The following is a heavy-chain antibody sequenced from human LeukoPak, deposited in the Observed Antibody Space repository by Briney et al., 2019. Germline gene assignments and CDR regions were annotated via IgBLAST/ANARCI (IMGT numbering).Heavy chain of an antibody. Sequence: PSQTLSLTCTVSGGSISSGDYYWSWIRQPPGKGLEWIGYIYYSGSTYYNPSLKGRVTISVDTSKNQFSLKLSSVTAADTAVYYCMVRGVIIPPQTHDAAFDIWGQGTMVTVSS. CDR3: MVRGVIIPPQTHDAAFDI. D-gene: IGHD3-10*01. V-gene: IGHV4-30-4*01. CDR2: IYYSGST. J-gene: IGHJ3*02. CDR1: GGSISSGDYY.